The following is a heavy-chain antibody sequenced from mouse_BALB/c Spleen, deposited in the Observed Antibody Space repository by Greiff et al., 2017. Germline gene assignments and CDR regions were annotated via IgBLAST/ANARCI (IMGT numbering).Heavy chain of an antibody. CDR1: GYTFTSYW. J-gene: IGHJ4*01. Sequence: VQRVESGAELARPGASVKLSCKASGYTFTSYWMQWVKQRPGQGLEWIWAIYPGDGDTRYTQKFKGKATLTADKSSSTAYMQLSSLASEDSAVYYCARTPYGNLYYYAMDYWGQGTSVTVSS. CDR3: ARTPYGNLYYYAMDY. V-gene: IGHV1-87*01. D-gene: IGHD2-1*01. CDR2: IYPGDGDT.